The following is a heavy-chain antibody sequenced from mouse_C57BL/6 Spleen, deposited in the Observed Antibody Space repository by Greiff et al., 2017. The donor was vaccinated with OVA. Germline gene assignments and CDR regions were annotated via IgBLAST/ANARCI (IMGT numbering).Heavy chain of an antibody. CDR1: GFTFSDYG. Sequence: EVQLVESGGGLVKPGGSLKLSCAASGFTFSDYGMHWVRQAPEKGLEWVAYISSGSSTIYYAETVKGRFTISRDNAKNTLFLQMTSLRSEDTAMYYCARQSSPYAMGYRGKGTSVTSAS. D-gene: IGHD1-3*01. CDR3: ARQSSPYAMGY. CDR2: ISSGSSTI. J-gene: IGHJ4*01. V-gene: IGHV5-17*01.